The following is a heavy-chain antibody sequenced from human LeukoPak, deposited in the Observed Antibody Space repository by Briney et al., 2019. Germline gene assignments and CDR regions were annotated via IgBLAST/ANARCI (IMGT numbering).Heavy chain of an antibody. CDR2: ISGSGGST. Sequence: PGGSLRLSCAASGFTFSSYAMSWVRQAPGKGLEWVSAISGSGGSTYYADSVKGRSTISRDNSKNTLYLQMSSLRAEDTAVYYCAKAMIVVGSRPFDYWGQGTLVTVSS. J-gene: IGHJ4*02. V-gene: IGHV3-23*01. CDR3: AKAMIVVGSRPFDY. D-gene: IGHD3-22*01. CDR1: GFTFSSYA.